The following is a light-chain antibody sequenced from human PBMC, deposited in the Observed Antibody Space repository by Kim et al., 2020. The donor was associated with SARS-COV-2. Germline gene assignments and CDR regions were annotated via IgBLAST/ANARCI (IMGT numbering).Light chain of an antibody. V-gene: IGLV1-47*01. CDR2: RNN. Sequence: ELTQPPSASGTPGQRVTISCSGSSANIGSNYVYWYQQLPGTAPKLLIYRNNQRPSGVPDRFSGSKSGTSASLAISGLRSEDEADYYCAAWDDSLSGPVFGGGTKLTVL. CDR3: AAWDDSLSGPV. J-gene: IGLJ3*02. CDR1: SANIGSNY.